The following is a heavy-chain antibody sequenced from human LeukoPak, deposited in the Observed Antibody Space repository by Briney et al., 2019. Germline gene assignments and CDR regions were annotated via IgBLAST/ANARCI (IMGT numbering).Heavy chain of an antibody. V-gene: IGHV4-39*01. J-gene: IGHJ5*02. CDR2: IYYSGST. Sequence: SETLSLTCTVSGGSISSSSYYWGWLRQPPGKGLEWIACIYYSGSTYYNPSLKSRVTISVDTSKNQFSLKLSSVTAADTAVYYCARLGAGLRYFDWLPNPGFDPWGQGTLVTVSS. CDR1: GGSISSSSYY. CDR3: ARLGAGLRYFDWLPNPGFDP. D-gene: IGHD3-9*01.